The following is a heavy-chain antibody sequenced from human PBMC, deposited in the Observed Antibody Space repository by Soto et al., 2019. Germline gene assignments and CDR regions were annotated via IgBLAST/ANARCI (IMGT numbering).Heavy chain of an antibody. CDR1: GGSVSNTNW. J-gene: IGHJ6*02. CDR2: IYHIGST. V-gene: IGHV4-4*02. Sequence: SDTLCLTCAVSGGSVSNTNWWSWVRQSPGKGVEWIGDIYHIGSTNYNPSLRGRVTISVDKSNNQFSLTLKYVTAADTAVYYCASLKEYYYYGMDVWGQGTTVTVSS. CDR3: ASLKEYYYYGMDV.